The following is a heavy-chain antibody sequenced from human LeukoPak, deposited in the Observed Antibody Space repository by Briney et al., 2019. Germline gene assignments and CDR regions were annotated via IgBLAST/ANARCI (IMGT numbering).Heavy chain of an antibody. CDR3: ARQCRGRWFDP. Sequence: SETLSLTCTFSGGSISSYYWSWIRQPPGKGLEWIGYIYYSGSTNYNPSLKSRVTISVDTSKSQFSLKLSSVTAADTAVYYCARQCRGRWFDPWGQGTLVTVSS. D-gene: IGHD1-26*01. V-gene: IGHV4-59*08. J-gene: IGHJ5*02. CDR2: IYYSGST. CDR1: GGSISSYY.